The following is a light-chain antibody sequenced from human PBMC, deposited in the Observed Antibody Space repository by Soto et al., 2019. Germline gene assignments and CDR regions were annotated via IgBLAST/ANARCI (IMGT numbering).Light chain of an antibody. CDR3: QSYDSSLSGHVV. J-gene: IGLJ2*01. CDR1: SSNIGAGYD. CDR2: VNS. Sequence: QSVLTQPPSVSGAPGQRVTISCTGSSSNIGAGYDVHWYQQLPGTAPKLLIYVNSNRPSGVPDRFSGSKSGTSASLAITGLQAEDEAEYYCQSYDSSLSGHVVFGGGTKLTVL. V-gene: IGLV1-40*01.